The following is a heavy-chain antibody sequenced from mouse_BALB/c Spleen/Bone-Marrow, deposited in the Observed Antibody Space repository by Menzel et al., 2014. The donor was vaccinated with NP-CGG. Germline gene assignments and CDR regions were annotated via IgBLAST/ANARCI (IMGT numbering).Heavy chain of an antibody. D-gene: IGHD4-1*01. CDR1: GFNIKDTY. CDR3: ARWEYYAMDY. J-gene: IGHJ4*01. V-gene: IGHV14-3*02. CDR2: IDPANGNT. Sequence: EVKLMESGAELVKPGASVKLSCTASGFNIKDTYMHWVKQRPEQGLEWIGRIDPANGNTKYDPKFQGKATITADTSSNTAYLQLSSLTSEDTAVYYCARWEYYAMDYWGQGPSVTVPS.